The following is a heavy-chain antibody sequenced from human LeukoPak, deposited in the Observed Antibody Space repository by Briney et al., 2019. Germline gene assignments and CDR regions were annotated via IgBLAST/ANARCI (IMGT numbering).Heavy chain of an antibody. J-gene: IGHJ3*02. CDR1: GYSFTSYG. Sequence: ASVKVSCKASGYSFTSYGLNWVRQAPGQGLEWMGWISAYNGKTFYAEKFQGRVTMTRDTSTTTAYMELRSLGSGDKAVYYCARDPYYYDSSGYSDAFDIWGQGTMVTVSS. D-gene: IGHD3-22*01. V-gene: IGHV1-18*01. CDR3: ARDPYYYDSSGYSDAFDI. CDR2: ISAYNGKT.